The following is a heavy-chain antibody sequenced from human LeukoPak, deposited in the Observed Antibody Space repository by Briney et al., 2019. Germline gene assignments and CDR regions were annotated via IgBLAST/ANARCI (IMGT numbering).Heavy chain of an antibody. V-gene: IGHV3-7*01. CDR1: GFTLRGFW. J-gene: IGHJ4*02. D-gene: IGHD1-26*01. CDR2: IKQDGSEK. Sequence: PGGSLRLSCAASGFTLRGFWMIGVRQAPGEALEGVASIKQDGSEKYYVDSVKGRFTISRDNAKNSLYLQMNSLRAEDTAVYYCARDRWVGATGGDYWGQGTLVTVSS. CDR3: ARDRWVGATGGDY.